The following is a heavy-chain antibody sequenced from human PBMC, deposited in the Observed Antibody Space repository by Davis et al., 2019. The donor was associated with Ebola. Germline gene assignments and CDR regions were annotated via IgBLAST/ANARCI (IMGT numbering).Heavy chain of an antibody. D-gene: IGHD6-19*01. CDR3: VRHYSTVWYHYDYFDY. CDR2: ITSSDGWA. CDR1: GFTFSDYA. J-gene: IGHJ4*02. Sequence: GESLKISCAASGFTFSDYAMNWVRQAPGKGLEWVSGITSSDGWAAYADSVKGRFAISRDNSRNTLYLQMNSLRDEDTAVYYCVRHYSTVWYHYDYFDYWGQGALVTVSS. V-gene: IGHV3-23*01.